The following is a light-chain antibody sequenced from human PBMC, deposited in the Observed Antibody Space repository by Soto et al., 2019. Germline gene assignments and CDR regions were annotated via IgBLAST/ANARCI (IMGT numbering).Light chain of an antibody. V-gene: IGKV1-12*01. CDR2: AAS. CDR3: QQSYMAPIT. CDR1: QGITSW. J-gene: IGKJ5*01. Sequence: DIQMTQSPSTVSASVGDRVTITCRASQGITSWLAWFQQKPGQAPKLLISAASSLPRGVPSRFRGRGAGPAFPLSISLVPPEDFATYFCQQSYMAPITFGQGTRLEIK.